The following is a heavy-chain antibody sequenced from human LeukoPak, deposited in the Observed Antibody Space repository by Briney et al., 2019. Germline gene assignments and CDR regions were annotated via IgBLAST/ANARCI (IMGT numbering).Heavy chain of an antibody. V-gene: IGHV3-23*01. CDR2: IIASSGST. CDR3: AKGAYDYVEIGYFDH. D-gene: IGHD5-12*01. Sequence: GGSLRLSCAPSGFSFSNHAMSWVRQAPGKGLEWVSLIIASSGSTVYADSVKGRFTISRDNSKNTLYLQMNSLRAEDTAVYYCAKGAYDYVEIGYFDHWGQGTLVTVSS. CDR1: GFSFSNHA. J-gene: IGHJ4*02.